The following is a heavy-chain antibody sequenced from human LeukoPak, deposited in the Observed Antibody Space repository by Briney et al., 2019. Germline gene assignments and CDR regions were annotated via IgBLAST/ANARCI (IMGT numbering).Heavy chain of an antibody. J-gene: IGHJ3*02. CDR3: ASDHYYDSSGYAFDI. Sequence: SQTLSLTCTVSGGSISIGGYYWSWIRQHPGKGLEWIGYIYYSGSTYYNPSLKSRVTIPVDTSKNQFSLKLSSVTAADTAVYYCASDHYYDSSGYAFDIWGQGTMVTVSS. D-gene: IGHD3-22*01. V-gene: IGHV4-31*03. CDR2: IYYSGST. CDR1: GGSISIGGYY.